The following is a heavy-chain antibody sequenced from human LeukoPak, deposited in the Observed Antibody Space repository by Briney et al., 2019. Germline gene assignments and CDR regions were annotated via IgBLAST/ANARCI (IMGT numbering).Heavy chain of an antibody. CDR2: INHSGST. J-gene: IGHJ4*02. V-gene: IGHV4-34*01. D-gene: IGHD3-3*01. Sequence: SETLSLTXAVYGGSFSGYYWSWIRQPPGKGLEWIGEINHSGSTNYNPSLKSRVTISVDTSKNQFSLKLSSVTAADTAVYYCARSIWSGYYFDYWGQGTLVTVSS. CDR1: GGSFSGYY. CDR3: ARSIWSGYYFDY.